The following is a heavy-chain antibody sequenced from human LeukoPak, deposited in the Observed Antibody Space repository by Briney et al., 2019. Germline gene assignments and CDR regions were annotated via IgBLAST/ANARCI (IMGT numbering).Heavy chain of an antibody. CDR2: IWYDGSNK. D-gene: IGHD4-17*01. J-gene: IGHJ4*02. CDR3: ARDYHDYGDYGFGPFDY. Sequence: GRSLRLSCAASGFTFSSYGMHWVRQAPGKGPEWVAVIWYDGSNKYYADSVKGRFTISRDNSKNTLYLQMNSLRAEDTAVYYCARDYHDYGDYGFGPFDYWGQGTLVTVSS. CDR1: GFTFSSYG. V-gene: IGHV3-33*01.